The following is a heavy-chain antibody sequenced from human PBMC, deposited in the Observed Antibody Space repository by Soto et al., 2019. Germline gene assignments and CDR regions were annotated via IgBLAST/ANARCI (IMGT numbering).Heavy chain of an antibody. CDR3: AREIKDSVLMVSPSPYYYGMDV. CDR2: IIPIFGTA. D-gene: IGHD2-8*01. Sequence: ASVKVSCNTSGGTFSSYAISWVRQAPGQGLEWMVGIIPIFGTANYAQKFQGRVTITADKYTSKADMELSSLRSEDTAVYYCAREIKDSVLMVSPSPYYYGMDVWGQGTTVNVSS. V-gene: IGHV1-69*06. J-gene: IGHJ6*02. CDR1: GGTFSSYA.